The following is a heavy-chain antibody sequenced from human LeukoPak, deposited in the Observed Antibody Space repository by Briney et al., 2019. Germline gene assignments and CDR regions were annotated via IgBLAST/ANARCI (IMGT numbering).Heavy chain of an antibody. CDR1: GFTFSSYS. Sequence: GGSLRLSCAASGFTFSSYSMNWVRQAPGKGLEWVSSISSSSSYIYYADSVRGRFTISRDNAKNSLYLQMNSLRAEDTAVYYCARSFGSSFYYYYYYYMDVWGKGTTVTISS. V-gene: IGHV3-21*04. CDR3: ARSFGSSFYYYYYYYMDV. CDR2: ISSSSSYI. D-gene: IGHD6-13*01. J-gene: IGHJ6*03.